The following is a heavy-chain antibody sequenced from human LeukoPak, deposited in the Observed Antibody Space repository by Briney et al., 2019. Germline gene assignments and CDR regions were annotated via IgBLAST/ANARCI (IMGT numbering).Heavy chain of an antibody. J-gene: IGHJ3*02. CDR2: IKQDGSEK. CDR3: ARDLAVGANLYRSPGPSNAFDI. D-gene: IGHD1-26*01. Sequence: PGGSLRLSCAASGFTFSSYWMSWVRQAPGKGLEWVANIKQDGSEKYYVDSVKGRFTISRDNAKNSLYLQMNSLRAEDTAVYYCARDLAVGANLYRSPGPSNAFDIWGQGTMVTVSS. V-gene: IGHV3-7*01. CDR1: GFTFSSYW.